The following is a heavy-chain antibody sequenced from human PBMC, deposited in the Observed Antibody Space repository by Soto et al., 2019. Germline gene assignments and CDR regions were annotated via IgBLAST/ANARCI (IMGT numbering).Heavy chain of an antibody. D-gene: IGHD5-12*01. CDR2: INPNSGGT. J-gene: IGHJ4*02. Sequence: ASVKVSCKASGYTFTDYYMHWMRQAPGQGLEWMGWINPNSGGTNYAQKFQGWVTMTRDTSISTAYMELSRLKSDDTAIYYCARGREWGATTYFDYWGQGALVTVSS. CDR3: ARGREWGATTYFDY. CDR1: GYTFTDYY. V-gene: IGHV1-2*04.